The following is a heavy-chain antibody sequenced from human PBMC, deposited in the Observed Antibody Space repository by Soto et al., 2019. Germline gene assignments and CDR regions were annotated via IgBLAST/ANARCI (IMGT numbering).Heavy chain of an antibody. V-gene: IGHV3-30*04. Sequence: GGSLRLSCAASGFTFSSYAMHWVRQAPGKGLEWVAVISYDGSNKYYSDSVKGRFTISRDNSKNTLYLQMNSLRAEDTAVYYCARKYYDSSGYPHYFDYWGQGTLVTVSS. J-gene: IGHJ4*02. D-gene: IGHD3-22*01. CDR3: ARKYYDSSGYPHYFDY. CDR1: GFTFSSYA. CDR2: ISYDGSNK.